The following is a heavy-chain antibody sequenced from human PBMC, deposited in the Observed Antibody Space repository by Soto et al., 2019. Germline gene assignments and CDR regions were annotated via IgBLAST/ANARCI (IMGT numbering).Heavy chain of an antibody. CDR1: GGSLNSYY. CDR2: VSSTGST. J-gene: IGHJ5*02. D-gene: IGHD3-22*01. V-gene: IGHV4-59*01. Sequence: SETLSLPCTFSGGSLNSYYWTLIRQSPGKGLEWIGYVSSTGSTNYNPSLKSRVILSLDTSTSEVSLSLTSVTAADAAVYFCARFSPPRKSYDSNPGWFDPWGQGIMVTVSS. CDR3: ARFSPPRKSYDSNPGWFDP.